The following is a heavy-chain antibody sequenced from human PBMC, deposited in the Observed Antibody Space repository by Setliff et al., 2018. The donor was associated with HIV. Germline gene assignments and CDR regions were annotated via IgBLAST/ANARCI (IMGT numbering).Heavy chain of an antibody. J-gene: IGHJ6*03. Sequence: SETLSLTCTVSGGSISSSNYCWGWIRQPPGKGLEWIGSIYYSGSTYYNPSLKSRVTISVDTSKNQFSLKLRSVTAADTAVYYCARHYELETYVDVWGKGTTVTVSS. V-gene: IGHV4-39*01. D-gene: IGHD3-3*01. CDR1: GGSISSSNYC. CDR2: IYYSGST. CDR3: ARHYELETYVDV.